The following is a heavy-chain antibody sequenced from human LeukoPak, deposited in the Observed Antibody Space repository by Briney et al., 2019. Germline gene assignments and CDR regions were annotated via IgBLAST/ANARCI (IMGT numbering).Heavy chain of an antibody. V-gene: IGHV1-2*02. J-gene: IGHJ4*02. Sequence: ASVKVSCKASGYTFSHYYIHWVRQAPGQGLERMGWINPYSGGTNCAQKFQGRVTMTRDTSIATTYMELSSLMSDDTALYYCARCHDNTGYNYLDYWGQGTLVTVSS. CDR3: ARCHDNTGYNYLDY. CDR1: GYTFSHYY. CDR2: INPYSGGT. D-gene: IGHD3-9*01.